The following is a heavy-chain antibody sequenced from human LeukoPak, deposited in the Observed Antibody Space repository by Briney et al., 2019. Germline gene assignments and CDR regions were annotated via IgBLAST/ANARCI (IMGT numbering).Heavy chain of an antibody. CDR1: GFTFSNAW. D-gene: IGHD3-22*01. V-gene: IGHV3-15*01. J-gene: IGHJ5*02. CDR3: TTDLPYDSSGYQP. CDR2: IKSKTGGGTT. Sequence: PGGSLRLSCAASGFTFSNAWMSWVRQAPGKGLEWVGRIKSKTGGGTTDYAAPVKGRFTISRDDSKNTLYLQVNSLKTEDTAVYYCTTDLPYDSSGYQPWGQGTLVTVSS.